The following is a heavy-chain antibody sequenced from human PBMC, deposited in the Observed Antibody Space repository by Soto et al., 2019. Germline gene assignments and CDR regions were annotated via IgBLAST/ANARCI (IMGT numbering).Heavy chain of an antibody. CDR1: GGTFSSYA. V-gene: IGHV1-69*13. Sequence: AASVKVSCKASGGTFSSYAISWVRQAPGQGLEWMGGIIPIFGTANYAQKFQGRVTITADESTSTAYMELSSLRSEDTAVYYCAREVGGYYDSSGYYYFDYWGQGTLVTVSS. CDR3: AREVGGYYDSSGYYYFDY. D-gene: IGHD3-22*01. J-gene: IGHJ4*02. CDR2: IIPIFGTA.